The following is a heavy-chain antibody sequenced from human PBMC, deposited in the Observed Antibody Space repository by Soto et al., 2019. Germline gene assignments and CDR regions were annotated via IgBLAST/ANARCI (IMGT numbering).Heavy chain of an antibody. J-gene: IGHJ6*02. V-gene: IGHV4-59*01. D-gene: IGHD3-9*01. CDR1: GGSISSYY. CDR2: IYYSGST. CDR3: ARTGDDWAYYYGMDV. Sequence: SETLSLTCTVSGGSISSYYWSWIRQPPGKGLEWIGYIYYSGSTNYNPSLKSRVTISVDTSKNQFSLKLSSVTAADTAVYYCARTGDDWAYYYGMDVWGHGTTVTVSS.